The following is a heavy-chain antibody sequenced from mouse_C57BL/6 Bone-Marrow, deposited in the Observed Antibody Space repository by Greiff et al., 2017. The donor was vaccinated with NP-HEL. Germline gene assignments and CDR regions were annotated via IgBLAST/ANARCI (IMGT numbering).Heavy chain of an antibody. CDR3: ARAGVTTAYAMDY. J-gene: IGHJ4*01. Sequence: QVQLQQPGAELVKPGASVKMSCKASGYTFTSYWITWVKQRPGQGLAWIGDIYPGSGSTNYNEKFKSKATLTVDTSSSTAYMQLSSLTSEDSAVYYCARAGVTTAYAMDYWGQGTSVTVSS. CDR2: IYPGSGST. V-gene: IGHV1-55*01. CDR1: GYTFTSYW. D-gene: IGHD2-2*01.